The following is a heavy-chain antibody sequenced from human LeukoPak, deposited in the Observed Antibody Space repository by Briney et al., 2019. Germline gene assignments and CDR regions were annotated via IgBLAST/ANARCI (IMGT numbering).Heavy chain of an antibody. D-gene: IGHD3-3*01. CDR3: ARSYYDFWSGYLSIGSWFDP. CDR2: VIPIFGTA. CDR1: GGTFSSYA. J-gene: IGHJ5*02. V-gene: IGHV1-69*05. Sequence: ASVKVSCKASGGTFSSYAISWVRQAPGQGLEWMGGVIPIFGTANYAQKFQGRVTITTDESTSTAYMELSSLRSEDTAVYYRARSYYDFWSGYLSIGSWFDPWGQGTLVTVSS.